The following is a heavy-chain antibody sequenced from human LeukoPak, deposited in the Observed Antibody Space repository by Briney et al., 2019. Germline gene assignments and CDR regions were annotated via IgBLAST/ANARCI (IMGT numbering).Heavy chain of an antibody. CDR1: GGSISNYF. CDR2: IYYSGSS. D-gene: IGHD3-3*01. CDR3: ARGSSNTIFGRGYYYGMDV. J-gene: IGHJ6*02. V-gene: IGHV4-59*01. Sequence: PSETLSLTCTVSGGSISNYFWNWIRQPPGKGLEWIGYIYYSGSSNYTPSLKSRVIISVDTSKNQFSLNLNSVTAADTAVYYCARGSSNTIFGRGYYYGMDVWGQGTTVTVSS.